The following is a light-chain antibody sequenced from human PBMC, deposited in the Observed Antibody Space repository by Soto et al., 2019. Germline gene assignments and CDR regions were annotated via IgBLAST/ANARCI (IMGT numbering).Light chain of an antibody. J-gene: IGKJ2*01. CDR2: KVF. Sequence: VVMTQSPLSLPVTLGQSASISCTSSQSLVYADGNTYLNWLQQRPGQSPRRLIYKVFNRDSGVPARFSGSASCIEFTLTIRRVEAQDIGVYYCMQTPHLPYTVGPGTKVDIK. CDR3: MQTPHLPYT. CDR1: QSLVYADGNTY. V-gene: IGKV2-30*01.